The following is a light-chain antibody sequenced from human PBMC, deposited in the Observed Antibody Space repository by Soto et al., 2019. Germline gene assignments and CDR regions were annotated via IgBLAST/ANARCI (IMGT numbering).Light chain of an antibody. Sequence: QLVLTQSPSASASLGASVKLTCTLSSGHSNYAIAWHQQQPEKGPRYLMKLNSDGSHSKGDGIPDRFSGSSSGAARYLTISSLQSEDEADYYCQTWVTGIYVFGTGTKLTVL. CDR1: SGHSNYA. CDR2: LNSDGSH. CDR3: QTWVTGIYV. J-gene: IGLJ1*01. V-gene: IGLV4-69*01.